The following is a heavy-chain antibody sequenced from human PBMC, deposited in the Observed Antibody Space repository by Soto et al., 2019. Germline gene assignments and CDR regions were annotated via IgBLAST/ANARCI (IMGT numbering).Heavy chain of an antibody. CDR1: GGSFNGFY. J-gene: IGHJ4*02. CDR3: ARAYCSGGSCSPAYFDY. CDR2: INHSGST. V-gene: IGHV4-34*01. D-gene: IGHD2-15*01. Sequence: PSGTRSPPRAFLGGSFNGFYWGWVPPPPGEGLEWMGEINHSGSTNYNPSLKSRVTISVDTSKNQFSLKLSSVTAADTAVYYCARAYCSGGSCSPAYFDYWGQGTLVTVSS.